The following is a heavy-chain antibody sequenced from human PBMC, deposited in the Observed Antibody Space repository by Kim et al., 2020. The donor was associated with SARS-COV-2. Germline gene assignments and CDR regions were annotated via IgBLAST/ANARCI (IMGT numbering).Heavy chain of an antibody. V-gene: IGHV3-33*01. Sequence: GGSLRLSCAASGFTFSSYGMHWVRQAPGKGLEWVAVIWYDGSNKYYADSVKGRFTISRDNSKNTLYLQMNSLRAEDTAVYYCARDSTMVRGYYYYYYYMDVWGKGTTVTVSS. J-gene: IGHJ6*03. D-gene: IGHD3-10*01. CDR3: ARDSTMVRGYYYYYYYMDV. CDR1: GFTFSSYG. CDR2: IWYDGSNK.